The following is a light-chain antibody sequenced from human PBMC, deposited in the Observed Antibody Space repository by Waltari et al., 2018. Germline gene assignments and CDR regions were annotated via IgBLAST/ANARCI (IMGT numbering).Light chain of an antibody. CDR1: QSVSSSY. Sequence: EIELTQSPGTLSLSPGERATLSCRASQSVSSSYLAWYQQKPGQAPRLRIYGAASSASGIQDRFSGSGAGTDFTLTISRREPEDFAVYYCQQYGSSPPYTFGQVTKLEI. CDR3: QQYGSSPPYT. CDR2: GAA. V-gene: IGKV3-20*01. J-gene: IGKJ2*01.